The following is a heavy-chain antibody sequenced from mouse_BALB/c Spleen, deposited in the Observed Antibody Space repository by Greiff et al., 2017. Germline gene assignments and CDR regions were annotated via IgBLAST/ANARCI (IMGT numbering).Heavy chain of an antibody. D-gene: IGHD2-4*01. CDR2: IHYSGST. V-gene: IGHV3-1*02. Sequence: EVKVVESGPDLVKPSQSLSLTCTVTGYSIPSGYSWPWIRQFPGNKLEWMGYIHYSGSTNYNPSLKSRISITRDTSKNQFFLQLNSVTTEDTATYYCARSDYDFPYAMDYWGQGTSVTVSS. J-gene: IGHJ4*01. CDR1: GYSIPSGYS. CDR3: ARSDYDFPYAMDY.